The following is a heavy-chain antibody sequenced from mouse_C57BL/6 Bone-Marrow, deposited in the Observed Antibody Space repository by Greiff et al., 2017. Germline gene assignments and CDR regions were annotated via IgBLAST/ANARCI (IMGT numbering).Heavy chain of an antibody. D-gene: IGHD1-1*01. Sequence: QVQLKESGPGILQSSQTLSLTCSFSGFSLSTSGMGVSWIRQPSGKGLEWLAHIYWDDDKRYNPSLKSRLTISKDTSRNQVFLKITSVDTADTATYYCARSRITTVVAYYAMDYWGQGTSVTVSS. J-gene: IGHJ4*01. CDR1: GFSLSTSGMG. CDR3: ARSRITTVVAYYAMDY. CDR2: IYWDDDK. V-gene: IGHV8-12*01.